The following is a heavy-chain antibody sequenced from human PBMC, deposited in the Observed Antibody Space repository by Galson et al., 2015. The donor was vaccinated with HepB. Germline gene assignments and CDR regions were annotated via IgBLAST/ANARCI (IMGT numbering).Heavy chain of an antibody. V-gene: IGHV3-30-3*01. CDR1: GFTFSSYA. CDR3: ARDRNVRRYSSGWYGWGGWFDP. D-gene: IGHD6-19*01. CDR2: ISYDGSNK. Sequence: SLRLSCAASGFTFSSYAMHWVRQAPGKGLEWVAVISYDGSNKYYADSVKGRFTISRDNSKNTLYLQMNSLRAEDTAVYYCARDRNVRRYSSGWYGWGGWFDPWGQGTLVTVSS. J-gene: IGHJ5*02.